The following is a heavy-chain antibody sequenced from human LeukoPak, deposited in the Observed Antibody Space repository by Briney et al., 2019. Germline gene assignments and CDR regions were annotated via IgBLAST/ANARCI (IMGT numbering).Heavy chain of an antibody. V-gene: IGHV3-23*01. Sequence: GGSLRLSCAASGFTFSSYAMSWVRRAPGKGLEWVSAISGRGDRTYYADSVKGRFTISRDNSKNTLYLQMNSLRAEDRAVYYCAKEQTSSGFFDYWGQGTLVTVSS. D-gene: IGHD2-2*01. CDR2: ISGRGDRT. J-gene: IGHJ4*02. CDR1: GFTFSSYA. CDR3: AKEQTSSGFFDY.